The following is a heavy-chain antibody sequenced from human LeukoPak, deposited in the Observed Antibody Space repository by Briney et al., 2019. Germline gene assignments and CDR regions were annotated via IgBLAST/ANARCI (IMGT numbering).Heavy chain of an antibody. CDR3: ARGGYSYGPGYNWFDP. CDR1: GYSFTSYW. J-gene: IGHJ5*02. D-gene: IGHD5-18*01. V-gene: IGHV5-10-1*01. Sequence: GESLRISCKGSGYSFTSYWISWVRQMPGKGLEWMGRIDPSDSYTNYSPSFQGHVTISADKSISTAYLQWSSLKASDTAMYYCARGGYSYGPGYNWFDPWGQGTLVTVSS. CDR2: IDPSDSYT.